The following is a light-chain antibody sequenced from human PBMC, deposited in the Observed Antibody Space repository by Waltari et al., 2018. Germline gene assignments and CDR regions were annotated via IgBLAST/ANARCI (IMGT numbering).Light chain of an antibody. CDR3: HSRDTTSTRL. CDR2: GQN. CDR1: SLRRFS. J-gene: IGLJ2*01. V-gene: IGLV3-19*01. Sequence: SSELTQDPAVSVALGQTVRITCQGDSLRRFSANWYQKRPGQAPKLVLYGQNNRPSGIPDRFSGSTSGNTASLTITRAQAEDEGDYFCHSRDTTSTRLFGGGTRVTV.